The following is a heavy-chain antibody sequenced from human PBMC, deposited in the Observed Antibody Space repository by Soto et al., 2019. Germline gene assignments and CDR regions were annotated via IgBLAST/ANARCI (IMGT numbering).Heavy chain of an antibody. Sequence: PSETLSLTCNVSGGSITTTTNYWGWVRQPPGRGLEWIATIFYSGSTYYNPSLKSRVTISVDTSKNQFSLKVNSVTAADTAVYYCARHIFGVQPNAFNSWGQGTLATVSS. D-gene: IGHD3-3*02. CDR3: ARHIFGVQPNAFNS. CDR1: GGSITTTTNY. J-gene: IGHJ4*02. V-gene: IGHV4-39*01. CDR2: IFYSGST.